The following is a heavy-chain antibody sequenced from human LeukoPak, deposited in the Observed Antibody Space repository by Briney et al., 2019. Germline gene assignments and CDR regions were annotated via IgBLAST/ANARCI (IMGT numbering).Heavy chain of an antibody. CDR2: ISGSGGST. Sequence: GGSLRLSCAASGFTFSTYAVNWVRQAPGKGLEWVSTISGSGGSTYYADSVKGRFTISRDNSKNTLYLQMNSLRAEDTAVYYCAKVDDFWSGYQKTHDYWGQGTLVTVSS. CDR1: GFTFSTYA. J-gene: IGHJ4*02. D-gene: IGHD3-3*01. CDR3: AKVDDFWSGYQKTHDY. V-gene: IGHV3-23*01.